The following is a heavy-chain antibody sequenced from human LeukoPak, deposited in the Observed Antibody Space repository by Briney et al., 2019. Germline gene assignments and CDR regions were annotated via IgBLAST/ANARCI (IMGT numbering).Heavy chain of an antibody. Sequence: PGGSLRLSCAASGFTFSNFGMHWVRQAPGKGLEWVAFIRYDGSNEYYADSVKGRFTISRDNSKNTLYLQMNSLRAEDTAVYYCAKVGIEQWLSQGQFFDYWGQGALVTVSS. D-gene: IGHD6-19*01. CDR2: IRYDGSNE. V-gene: IGHV3-30*02. CDR3: AKVGIEQWLSQGQFFDY. CDR1: GFTFSNFG. J-gene: IGHJ4*02.